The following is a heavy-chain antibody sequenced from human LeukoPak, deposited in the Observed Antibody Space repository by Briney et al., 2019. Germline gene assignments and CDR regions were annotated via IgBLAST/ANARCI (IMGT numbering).Heavy chain of an antibody. V-gene: IGHV3-30*04. Sequence: GRSLRLSCAASGFTFSSYAMHWVRQAPGKGLEWVAVISYDGSNKYYADSVKGRFTISRDNSKNTLYLQMNSLRAEDTAVYYCAKEGWRIYAFDIWGQGTMVTVSS. J-gene: IGHJ3*02. CDR2: ISYDGSNK. CDR1: GFTFSSYA. D-gene: IGHD2-15*01. CDR3: AKEGWRIYAFDI.